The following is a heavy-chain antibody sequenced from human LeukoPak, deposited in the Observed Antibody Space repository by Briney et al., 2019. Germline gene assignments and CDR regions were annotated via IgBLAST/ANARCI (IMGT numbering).Heavy chain of an antibody. Sequence: SETLSLTCSVSGGSISNYYWSWIRQAPGKGLEWFGYISSSGRTNYNPSLRSRVTMSVDTSRNQVSLRLTSVTAADTAVYYCARGSFSADAPLVLDYF. J-gene: IGHJ1*01. CDR1: GGSISNYY. CDR2: ISSSGRT. V-gene: IGHV4-59*01. D-gene: IGHD5-18*01. CDR3: ARGSFSADAPLVLDYF.